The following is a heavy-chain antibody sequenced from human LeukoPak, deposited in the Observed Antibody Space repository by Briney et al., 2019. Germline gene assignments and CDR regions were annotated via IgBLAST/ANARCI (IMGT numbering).Heavy chain of an antibody. Sequence: SETLSLTCTVSGGSISSSSYYWGWIRQPPGKGLEWIGSIYYSGSTYYNPSLKSRVTISVDTSKNQFSLKLSSVTAADTAVYYCAGLGYSSGWEYFQHWGQGTLVTVSS. CDR3: AGLGYSSGWEYFQH. CDR1: GGSISSSSYY. J-gene: IGHJ1*01. V-gene: IGHV4-39*01. D-gene: IGHD6-19*01. CDR2: IYYSGST.